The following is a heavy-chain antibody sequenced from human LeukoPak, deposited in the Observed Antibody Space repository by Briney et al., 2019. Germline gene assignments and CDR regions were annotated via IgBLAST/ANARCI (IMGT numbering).Heavy chain of an antibody. J-gene: IGHJ3*02. V-gene: IGHV3-21*06. CDR3: ARGRSITLLRGVAMSDGFDI. D-gene: IGHD3-10*01. CDR2: TDTSGRYV. CDR1: GFTFSNYG. Sequence: GSLRLSCAASGFTFSNYGMNWVRQAPGKGLEWVSFTDTSGRYVYYGDSVKGRFTISRDNAKNLLFLQMNGLRAEDTALYYCARGRSITLLRGVAMSDGFDIWGQGAMVAVSS.